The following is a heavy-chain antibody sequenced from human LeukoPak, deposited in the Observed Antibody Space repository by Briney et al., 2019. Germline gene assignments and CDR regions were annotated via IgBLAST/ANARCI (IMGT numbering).Heavy chain of an antibody. J-gene: IGHJ2*01. CDR1: GGSISSGFYY. Sequence: PSATLSLTCTVSGGSISSGFYYWGWIRQPPGKGLEWIGNIYYTGKTYYNPSLKSRVAISVDTSKNQFSLKLSSVTAADTAVYYCAXHXSSXXRRYWYXDXWGRGTXXXVSS. V-gene: IGHV4-39*01. CDR2: IYYTGKT. CDR3: AXHXSSXXRRYWYXDX. D-gene: IGHD1-26*01.